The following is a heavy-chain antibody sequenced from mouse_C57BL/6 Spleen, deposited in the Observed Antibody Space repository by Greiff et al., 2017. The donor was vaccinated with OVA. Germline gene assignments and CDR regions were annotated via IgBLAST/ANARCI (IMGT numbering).Heavy chain of an antibody. CDR3: ARGTRYYYFDY. J-gene: IGHJ2*01. V-gene: IGHV1-18*01. Sequence: EVQLQQSGPELVKPGASVKIPCKASGYTFTDYNMDWVKQSHGKSLEWIGDINPNNGGTIYNQKFKGKATLTVDKSSSTAYMELRSLTSEDTAVYYCARGTRYYYFDYWGQGTTLTVSS. D-gene: IGHD2-12*01. CDR2: INPNNGGT. CDR1: GYTFTDYN.